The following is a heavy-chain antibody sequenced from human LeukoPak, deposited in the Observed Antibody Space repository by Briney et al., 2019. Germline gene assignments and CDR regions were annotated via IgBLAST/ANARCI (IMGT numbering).Heavy chain of an antibody. CDR2: IYPDGSAT. CDR1: GFTFSTYW. D-gene: IGHD1-26*01. V-gene: IGHV3-74*01. CDR3: AKCGSTFCDF. J-gene: IGHJ4*02. Sequence: GGSLRLSCTASGFTFSTYWMHWVRQAPGKGLVWVSRIYPDGSATSYADSVKGRFTISRDNAKNTLYLQMNSLRVEDTAIYYCAKCGSTFCDFRGQGTLVTVAS.